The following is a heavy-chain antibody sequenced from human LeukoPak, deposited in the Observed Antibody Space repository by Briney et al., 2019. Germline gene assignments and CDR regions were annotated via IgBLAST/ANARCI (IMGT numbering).Heavy chain of an antibody. CDR2: IYTSGST. Sequence: PSETLPLTCTVSGGSISSYYWSWIRQPAGKGLEWIGRIYTSGSTNYNPSLKSRVTMSVDTSKNQFSLKLSSVTAADTAVYYCARASVVPAAILNYYYYMDVWGKGTTVTVSS. CDR3: ARASVVPAAILNYYYYMDV. J-gene: IGHJ6*03. D-gene: IGHD2-2*01. V-gene: IGHV4-4*07. CDR1: GGSISSYY.